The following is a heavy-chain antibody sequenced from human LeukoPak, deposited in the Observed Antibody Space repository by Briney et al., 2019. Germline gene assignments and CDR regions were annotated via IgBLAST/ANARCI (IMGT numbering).Heavy chain of an antibody. CDR2: ISYDGSNK. CDR3: ARELVGEYYFDY. D-gene: IGHD1-26*01. J-gene: IGHJ4*02. Sequence: PGRSLRLSCAASGFTFSSYAMHWVRQAPVKGLEWVAVISYDGSNKYHTDSVKGRFTISRDNSKNTLYLQMSSLRAEDTAVYYCARELVGEYYFDYWGQGTLVTVSS. V-gene: IGHV3-30-3*01. CDR1: GFTFSSYA.